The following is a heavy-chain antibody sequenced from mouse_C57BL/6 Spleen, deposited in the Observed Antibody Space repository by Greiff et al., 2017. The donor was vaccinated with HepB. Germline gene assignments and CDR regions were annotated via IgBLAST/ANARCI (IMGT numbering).Heavy chain of an antibody. CDR1: GYTFTSYG. D-gene: IGHD2-3*01. V-gene: IGHV1-81*01. Sequence: VQRVESGAELARPGASVKLSCKASGYTFTSYGISWVKQRTGQGLEWIGEIYPRSGNTYYNEKFKGKATLTADKSSSTAYMELRSLTSEDSAVYFCARGDGYPYYYAMDYWGQGTSVTVSS. CDR2: IYPRSGNT. CDR3: ARGDGYPYYYAMDY. J-gene: IGHJ4*01.